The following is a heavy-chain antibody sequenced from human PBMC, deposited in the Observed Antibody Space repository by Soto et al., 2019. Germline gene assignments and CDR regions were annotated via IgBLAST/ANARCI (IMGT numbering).Heavy chain of an antibody. CDR3: ARDLGIVVVVRDYYYGMDV. Sequence: GGSLRLSCAASGFTFSDYYMSWIRQAPGKGLEWVSYISSSSSYTNYADSVKGRFTISRDNAKNSLYLQMNSLRAEDTAVYYCARDLGIVVVVRDYYYGMDVWGQGTTVTVSS. J-gene: IGHJ6*02. CDR1: GFTFSDYY. CDR2: ISSSSSYT. V-gene: IGHV3-11*06. D-gene: IGHD2-15*01.